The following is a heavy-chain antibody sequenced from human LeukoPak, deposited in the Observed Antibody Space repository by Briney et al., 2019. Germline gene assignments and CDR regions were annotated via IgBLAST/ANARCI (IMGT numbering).Heavy chain of an antibody. D-gene: IGHD3-22*01. V-gene: IGHV1-69*13. CDR1: GGTFSSYA. Sequence: ASVKVSCKASGGTFSSYAISWVRQAPGQGLEWMGGIIPIFGTANYAQKFQGRVTITADESTSTAYMELSSLRSEDTAVYYCATPCYYDSSGFSLDYWGQGTRVTVSS. CDR3: ATPCYYDSSGFSLDY. CDR2: IIPIFGTA. J-gene: IGHJ4*02.